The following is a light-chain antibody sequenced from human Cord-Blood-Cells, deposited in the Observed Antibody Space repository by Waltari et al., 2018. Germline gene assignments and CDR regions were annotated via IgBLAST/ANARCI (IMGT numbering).Light chain of an antibody. CDR2: EVS. Sequence: QSALTQPASVSGSPGPSTTISCTGTSSDVGSYNLVSWYQQHPGKAPKLMIYEVSKRPSGVSNRFSGSKSGNTASLTISGLQAEDEADYYCCSYAGSSTFYVFGTGTKVTVL. CDR1: SSDVGSYNL. CDR3: CSYAGSSTFYV. J-gene: IGLJ1*01. V-gene: IGLV2-23*02.